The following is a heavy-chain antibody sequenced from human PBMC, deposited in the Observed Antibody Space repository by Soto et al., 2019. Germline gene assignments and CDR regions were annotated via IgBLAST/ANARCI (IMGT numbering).Heavy chain of an antibody. Sequence: PGGSLRLSCAAPGFTFSSYAMSWVRQAPGKGLEWVSAISGSGGSTYYADSVKGRFTISRDNSKNTLYLQMNSLRAEDTAVYYCAKASGVVVVVAATSPGFDYWGQGTLVTVSS. V-gene: IGHV3-23*01. D-gene: IGHD2-15*01. CDR3: AKASGVVVVVAATSPGFDY. CDR1: GFTFSSYA. CDR2: ISGSGGST. J-gene: IGHJ4*02.